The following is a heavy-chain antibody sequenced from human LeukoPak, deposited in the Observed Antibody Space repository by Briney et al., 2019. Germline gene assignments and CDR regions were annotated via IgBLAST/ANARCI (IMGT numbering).Heavy chain of an antibody. D-gene: IGHD6-19*01. J-gene: IGHJ5*02. Sequence: ASVKVSCKASGYTFTSYGISWVRQAPGQGLEYMGWISAYNGNTNYAQKLQGRVTMTTDTSTSTAYMELRSLTSDDTAVYYCARSPRQSSSGWDNWFDPWGRGTLVTVSS. CDR2: ISAYNGNT. CDR1: GYTFTSYG. V-gene: IGHV1-18*01. CDR3: ARSPRQSSSGWDNWFDP.